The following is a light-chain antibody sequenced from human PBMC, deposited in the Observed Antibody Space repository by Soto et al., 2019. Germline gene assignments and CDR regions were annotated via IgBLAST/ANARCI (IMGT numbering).Light chain of an antibody. J-gene: IGKJ2*01. CDR1: QGLVYGDEETY. V-gene: IGKV2-30*01. CDR3: MQGTHWPYT. Sequence: DVVMTQTPLSLPVTLGQPASISCRSSQGLVYGDEETYLNWFQQRPGQSPRRLIYQVSNRDSGVPDRFSGSGSGTDFTLKISRVEAEDVGIYYCMQGTHWPYTFGQGTKLEIK. CDR2: QVS.